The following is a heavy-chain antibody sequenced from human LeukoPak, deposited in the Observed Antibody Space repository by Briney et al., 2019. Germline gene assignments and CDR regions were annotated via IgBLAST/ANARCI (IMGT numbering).Heavy chain of an antibody. CDR1: GGSISSYY. CDR3: ARQGVRYDPNGYDYYMDV. Sequence: PSETLSLTCTVSGGSISSYYWSWIRQPAGKGLEWIGRIYTSGSTNYNPSLKSRVTMSVDTSKNQFSLKLSSVTAADTAVYYCARQGVRYDPNGYDYYMDVWGKGTTVTVSS. V-gene: IGHV4-4*07. J-gene: IGHJ6*03. CDR2: IYTSGST. D-gene: IGHD2-8*01.